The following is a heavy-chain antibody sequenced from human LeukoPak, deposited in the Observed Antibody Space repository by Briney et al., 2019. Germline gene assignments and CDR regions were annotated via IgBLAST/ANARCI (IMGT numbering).Heavy chain of an antibody. CDR3: ARVPAAPRLYMDV. CDR2: IYYSGST. V-gene: IGHV4-59*02. J-gene: IGHJ6*02. D-gene: IGHD2-2*01. Sequence: SETLSLTCTVSSGSDNSYYWSWIRQPPGKGLEWIGYIYYSGSTNYNPSLKSRVTISVDTSKNQFSLKLSSVTAADTAVYYCARVPAAPRLYMDVWGQGTTVIVSS. CDR1: SGSDNSYY.